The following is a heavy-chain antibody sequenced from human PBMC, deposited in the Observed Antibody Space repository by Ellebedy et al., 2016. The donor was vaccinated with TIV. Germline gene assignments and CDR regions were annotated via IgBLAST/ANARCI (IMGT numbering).Heavy chain of an antibody. Sequence: SETLSLXXTVSHYAISGGYYWSWIRQHPGKGLEWIGYIYYSGSTYYDPSLESRVTISLDTSKNQFSLKLSSVTAADTAIYFCARAGLITGNDYWGQGTLVTVSS. CDR2: IYYSGST. J-gene: IGHJ4*02. V-gene: IGHV4-31*03. CDR3: ARAGLITGNDY. D-gene: IGHD1-14*01. CDR1: HYAISGGYY.